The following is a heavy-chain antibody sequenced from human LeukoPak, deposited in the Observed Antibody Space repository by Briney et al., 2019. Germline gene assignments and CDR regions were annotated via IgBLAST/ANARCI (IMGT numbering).Heavy chain of an antibody. CDR2: IKQGGSEK. V-gene: IGHV3-7*01. D-gene: IGHD5-18*01. J-gene: IGHJ4*02. CDR3: ARDMGYSYGYSYFDH. CDR1: GFTFSSYW. Sequence: GSLRLSCAASGFTFSSYWMSWVRQAPGKGLEWVANIKQGGSEKYYVDSVKGRFTISRDNAKNSLYLQMNSLRAEDTAVYYCARDMGYSYGYSYFDHWGQGTLVTVSS.